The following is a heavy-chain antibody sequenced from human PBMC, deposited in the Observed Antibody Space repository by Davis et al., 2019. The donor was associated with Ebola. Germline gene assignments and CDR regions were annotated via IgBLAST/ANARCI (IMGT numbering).Heavy chain of an antibody. CDR3: AKDRAVAGTAPPYFQH. CDR2: ISRSGGNT. Sequence: GASLKTSSAASGFTFSRHATSWAPHAPGTGLDWVSAISRSGGNTYYAHSVKRRFTISRDNSKNPLYLQMNSLRAEDTAVYYCAKDRAVAGTAPPYFQHWGQGTLVTVSS. V-gene: IGHV3-23*01. CDR1: GFTFSRHA. J-gene: IGHJ1*01. D-gene: IGHD6-19*01.